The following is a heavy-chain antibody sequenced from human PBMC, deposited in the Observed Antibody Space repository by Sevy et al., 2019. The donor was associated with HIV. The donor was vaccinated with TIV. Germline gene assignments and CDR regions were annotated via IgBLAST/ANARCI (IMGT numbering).Heavy chain of an antibody. D-gene: IGHD3-9*01. V-gene: IGHV4-39*01. CDR2: IYYSGCT. Sequence: SETLSLTCTVSGGSVSRSSYYWGWIRQPPGKGLEWIGSIYYSGCTYYNPSLKSRVTISVDTSKNQFSLKLSSVTAADTAVYYCARHEDVLRYFDWLLPPGYFDYWGQGTLVTVSS. J-gene: IGHJ4*02. CDR3: ARHEDVLRYFDWLLPPGYFDY. CDR1: GGSVSRSSYY.